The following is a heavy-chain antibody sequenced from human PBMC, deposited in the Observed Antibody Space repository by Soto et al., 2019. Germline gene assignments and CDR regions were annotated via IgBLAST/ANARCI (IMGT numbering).Heavy chain of an antibody. CDR3: ARSSGFYYVDY. CDR2: INAGNGHT. Sequence: QVQLVQSGAEVKKPGASVKVSCKASGYTFTSYAMHWVRQAPGQRLEWMGWINAGNGHTKYSQKFPGRVTITRDTSASTAYMEMTSLRSEDTSVYYCARSSGFYYVDYWGQGTLVTVSS. J-gene: IGHJ4*02. V-gene: IGHV1-3*01. D-gene: IGHD3-22*01. CDR1: GYTFTSYA.